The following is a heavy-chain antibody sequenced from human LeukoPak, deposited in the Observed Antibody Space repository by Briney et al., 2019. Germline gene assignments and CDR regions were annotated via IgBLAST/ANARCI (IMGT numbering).Heavy chain of an antibody. V-gene: IGHV4-59*01. Sequence: SETLSLTCTVSGGSISSYYWSWIRQPPGKGLEWIGYIYYSGSTNYNPSLKSRVTISVDTSKNQFSLKLSSVTAADTAVYYCARGGYSFGPWGQGTLVTDSS. CDR2: IYYSGST. CDR3: ARGGYSFGP. D-gene: IGHD2-15*01. CDR1: GGSISSYY. J-gene: IGHJ5*02.